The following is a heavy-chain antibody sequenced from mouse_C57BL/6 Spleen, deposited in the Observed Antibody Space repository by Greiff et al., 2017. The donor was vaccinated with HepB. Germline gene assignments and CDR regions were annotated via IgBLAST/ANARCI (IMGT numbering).Heavy chain of an antibody. D-gene: IGHD4-1*01. V-gene: IGHV1-55*01. CDR2: IYPGSGNT. CDR3: ARARGPSWDWYFDV. J-gene: IGHJ1*03. Sequence: QVQLQQPGAELVKPGASVKFSCKASGYTFTSYWIHWVKQRPGQGLEWIGEIYPGSGNTNYNEKFKGKATLTVDTSSNTAYMQLSSLTAEDSAIYYCARARGPSWDWYFDVWGTGTTVTVSS. CDR1: GYTFTSYW.